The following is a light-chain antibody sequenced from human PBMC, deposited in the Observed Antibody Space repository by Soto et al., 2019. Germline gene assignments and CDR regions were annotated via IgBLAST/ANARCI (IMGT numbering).Light chain of an antibody. J-gene: IGLJ3*02. V-gene: IGLV2-14*01. CDR1: SSDVGDYNF. CDR3: SSYTGKTNLV. Sequence: QSALTQPASVSGSPGQSITISCTGTSSDVGDYNFVSWYQQSPGRAPKLIIYEVTNRPSGVSDRFSGSKSGNTASLTISGLRSEDEADYFCSSYTGKTNLVFGGGTKVTVL. CDR2: EVT.